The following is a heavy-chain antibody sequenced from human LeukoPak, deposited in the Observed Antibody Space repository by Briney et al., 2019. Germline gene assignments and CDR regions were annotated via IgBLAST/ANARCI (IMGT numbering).Heavy chain of an antibody. Sequence: GGSLRLSCAASGFTFSSYAMSWVRQAPGKGLEWVSAISGSGGSTYYADSAKGRFTISRDNSKNTVYLQMNSLRTEDTAVYYCASGQLKWELITAFDYWGQGTLVTVSS. J-gene: IGHJ4*02. CDR2: ISGSGGST. CDR3: ASGQLKWELITAFDY. V-gene: IGHV3-23*01. D-gene: IGHD1-26*01. CDR1: GFTFSSYA.